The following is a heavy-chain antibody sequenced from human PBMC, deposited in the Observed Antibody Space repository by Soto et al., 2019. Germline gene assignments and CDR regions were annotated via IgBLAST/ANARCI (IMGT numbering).Heavy chain of an antibody. CDR1: GDTFTTYD. D-gene: IGHD1-1*01. J-gene: IGHJ4*02. CDR3: ARRAETNGWNGFGADKYYFDF. CDR2: MNPNTGNS. Sequence: GASVKVSCKASGDTFTTYDINWVRQATGHGLEWMGWMNPNTGNSGYAQKFQGRVTMTSDTSISTAHMELSSLRSEDTAVYYCARRAETNGWNGFGADKYYFDFWGQGTLVTVSS. V-gene: IGHV1-8*01.